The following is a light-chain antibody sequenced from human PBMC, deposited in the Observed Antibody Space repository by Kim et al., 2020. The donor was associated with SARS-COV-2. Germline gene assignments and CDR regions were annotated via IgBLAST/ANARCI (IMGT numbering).Light chain of an antibody. V-gene: IGKV3-15*01. Sequence: SESPGDRATLSCRASQGVSSNLAWYQQKPGRAPRILIYGASTRATGIPARFRGSASGKEFTHTISSLPSEDFAVYYCQQYNNWPNSFGQGTKLEI. J-gene: IGKJ2*03. CDR1: QGVSSN. CDR3: QQYNNWPNS. CDR2: GAS.